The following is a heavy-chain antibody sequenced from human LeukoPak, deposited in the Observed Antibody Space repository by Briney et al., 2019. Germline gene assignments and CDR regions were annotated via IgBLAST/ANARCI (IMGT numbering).Heavy chain of an antibody. V-gene: IGHV1-69*04. Sequence: SVKVSCKASGGTFSSYAISWVRQAPGQGLEWMGRIIPILGIATYAQKFQGRVTITADKSTSTAYMELSSLRSEDTAVYYYARDFYDSSGYANYFDYWGQGTLVTVSS. D-gene: IGHD3-22*01. CDR2: IIPILGIA. CDR1: GGTFSSYA. CDR3: ARDFYDSSGYANYFDY. J-gene: IGHJ4*02.